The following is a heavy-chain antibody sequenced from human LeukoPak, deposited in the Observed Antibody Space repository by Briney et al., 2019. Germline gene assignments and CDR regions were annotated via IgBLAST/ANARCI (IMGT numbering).Heavy chain of an antibody. CDR3: TTDTEGYNTFDY. J-gene: IGHJ4*02. CDR1: GFTFCNAW. Sequence: GGSLRLSCAASGFTFCNAWMSWVRQAPGKGLEWVGRIRSKTDGGTTEYAAPVKGRFTISRDDSKNTLSLQMNSLKTEATAVYYCTTDTEGYNTFDYWGQGTLVTVPS. D-gene: IGHD5-24*01. CDR2: IRSKTDGGTT. V-gene: IGHV3-15*01.